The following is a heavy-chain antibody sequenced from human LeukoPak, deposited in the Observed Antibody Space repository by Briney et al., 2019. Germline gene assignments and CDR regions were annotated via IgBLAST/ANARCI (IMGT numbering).Heavy chain of an antibody. D-gene: IGHD6-19*01. CDR3: ARERIAVAGGYYFDY. V-gene: IGHV4-59*01. J-gene: IGHJ4*02. Sequence: PSETLSLTCTVSGCSISSYYWSWIRQPPGKGLEWIGYIYYSGSTNYNPSLKSRVTISVDTSKNQSSLKLSYVTAADTAVYYCARERIAVAGGYYFDYWGQGTLVTVSS. CDR1: GCSISSYY. CDR2: IYYSGST.